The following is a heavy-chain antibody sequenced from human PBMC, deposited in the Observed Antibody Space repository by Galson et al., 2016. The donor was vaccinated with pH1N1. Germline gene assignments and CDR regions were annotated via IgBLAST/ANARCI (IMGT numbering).Heavy chain of an antibody. J-gene: IGHJ2*01. Sequence: SLRLSCAASGFTFDAFAMHWVRQVPGEGLEWVSVITWNSHVIDYADSVKGRFTISRDNARNSLYLQMNNLRPEDSAFYFCAKDHCSHGDTNCFYFDLWGRGTLVTVS. CDR2: ITWNSHVI. CDR1: GFTFDAFA. V-gene: IGHV3-9*01. D-gene: IGHD4-17*01. CDR3: AKDHCSHGDTNCFYFDL.